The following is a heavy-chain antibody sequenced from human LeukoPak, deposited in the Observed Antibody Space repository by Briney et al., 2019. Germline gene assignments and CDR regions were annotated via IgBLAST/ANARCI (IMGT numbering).Heavy chain of an antibody. Sequence: GGSLRLSCAASGFTYSSYGMTWVRQAPGKGLEWVSGISGSGSRTDYADSVKGRFTISGDNAKNTLYLQMNSLRAEDTAAYYCAKGSREWELLDAFDIWGQGTMVTVSS. J-gene: IGHJ3*02. D-gene: IGHD1-26*01. V-gene: IGHV3-23*01. CDR2: ISGSGSRT. CDR1: GFTYSSYG. CDR3: AKGSREWELLDAFDI.